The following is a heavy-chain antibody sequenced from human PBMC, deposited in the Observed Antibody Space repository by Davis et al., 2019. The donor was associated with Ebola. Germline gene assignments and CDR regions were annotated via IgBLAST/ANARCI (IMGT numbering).Heavy chain of an antibody. D-gene: IGHD2-15*01. Sequence: SVKVSCKASGDTFNNYSFRWVRQVPGQGLEWMGRIIPLLGVANYAPKFQGRISLTADTSTSTVYLELSSLKFDDTAVYYCERGRYITTPALWGQGTLVTVSS. CDR3: ERGRYITTPAL. CDR1: GDTFNNYS. J-gene: IGHJ4*02. V-gene: IGHV1-69*02. CDR2: IIPLLGVA.